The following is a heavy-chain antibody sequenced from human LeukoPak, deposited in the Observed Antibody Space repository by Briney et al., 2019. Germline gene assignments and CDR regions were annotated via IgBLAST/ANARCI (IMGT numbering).Heavy chain of an antibody. CDR1: GFTFGSYG. Sequence: GGSLRLSCAASGFTFGSYGMSWVRQAPGKGLEWVSAISGSGGSTYYADSVKGRFTIPRDNSKNTLYLQMNSLRAEDTAVYYCAKDTYGSGSYSLDYWGQGTLVTVSS. CDR2: ISGSGGST. V-gene: IGHV3-23*01. D-gene: IGHD3-10*01. J-gene: IGHJ4*02. CDR3: AKDTYGSGSYSLDY.